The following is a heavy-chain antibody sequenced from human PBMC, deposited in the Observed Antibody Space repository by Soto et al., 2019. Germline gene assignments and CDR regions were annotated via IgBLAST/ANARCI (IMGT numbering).Heavy chain of an antibody. V-gene: IGHV1-58*01. D-gene: IGHD2-2*01. CDR2: IVVGSGNT. J-gene: IGHJ6*02. CDR1: GFTFTSSA. Sequence: SVKVSCKASGFTFTSSAVQWVRQARGQRLEWIGWIVVGSGNTNYAQKFQERVTITRDMSTSTAYMELSSLRTEDTALYYCVRGRASTTFYALDVWGQGTTVTVSS. CDR3: VRGRASTTFYALDV.